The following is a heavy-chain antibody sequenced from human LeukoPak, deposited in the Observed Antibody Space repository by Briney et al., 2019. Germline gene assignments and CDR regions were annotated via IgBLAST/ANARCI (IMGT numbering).Heavy chain of an antibody. CDR2: IYPSGST. V-gene: IGHV4-4*07. J-gene: IGHJ4*02. Sequence: PSETQSLICTVSGGSISNYYWSWIRQPAGKGLEWIGRIYPSGSTNDNPALKSRVTMSVDTSKNQFSLKLSSVSAADTAVYYCAREEITAAGRSLDYWGQGTLVTVSS. D-gene: IGHD6-13*01. CDR3: AREEITAAGRSLDY. CDR1: GGSISNYY.